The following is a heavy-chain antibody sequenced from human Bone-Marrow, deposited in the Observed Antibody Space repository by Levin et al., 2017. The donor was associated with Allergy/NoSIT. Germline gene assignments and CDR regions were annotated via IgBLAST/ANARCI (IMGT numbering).Heavy chain of an antibody. D-gene: IGHD6-6*01. V-gene: IGHV4-39*07. J-gene: IGHJ4*02. Sequence: ASQTLSLTCTVSGGSISSSSYYWGWIRQPPGKGLEWIGSIYYSGSTYYNPSLKSRVTISVDTSKNQFSLKLSSVTAADTAVYYCARDMRSSSCPFDYWGQGTLVTVSS. CDR3: ARDMRSSSCPFDY. CDR1: GGSISSSSYY. CDR2: IYYSGST.